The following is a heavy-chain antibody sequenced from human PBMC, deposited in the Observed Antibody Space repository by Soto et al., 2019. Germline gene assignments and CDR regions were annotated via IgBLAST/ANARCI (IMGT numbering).Heavy chain of an antibody. CDR2: IYFSGST. Sequence: PSETLSLTCTVSVASISSGGYYWSWIRQHPGEGLDWIGYIYFSGSTSYNPSLKSRVTISVDTSKNQFSLKLSSVTDADTAVYYCARESKYDTSGYPPWFAPWGQGTLVTVSS. V-gene: IGHV4-31*03. D-gene: IGHD3-22*01. CDR1: VASISSGGYY. J-gene: IGHJ5*02. CDR3: ARESKYDTSGYPPWFAP.